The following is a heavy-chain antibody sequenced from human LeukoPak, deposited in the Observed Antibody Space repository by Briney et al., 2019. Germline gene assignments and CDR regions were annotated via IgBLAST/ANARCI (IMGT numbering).Heavy chain of an antibody. J-gene: IGHJ4*02. CDR3: AKGGGGGYSYGYGQLDY. V-gene: IGHV3-43D*04. Sequence: GGSLRLSCAASGFTFHDYAMYWVRQAPGKGLEWVSLINWNAGSTYYADSAKGRFTISRDNSKNSLYLQMNSLRAEDTAIYYCAKGGGGGYSYGYGQLDYWGQGTLVTVSS. CDR2: INWNAGST. CDR1: GFTFHDYA. D-gene: IGHD5-18*01.